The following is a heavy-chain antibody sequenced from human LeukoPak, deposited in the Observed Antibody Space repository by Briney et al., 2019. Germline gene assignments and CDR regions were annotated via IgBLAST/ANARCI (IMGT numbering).Heavy chain of an antibody. CDR3: ARDDGFSCYSY. V-gene: IGHV3-48*04. J-gene: IGHJ4*02. CDR2: ITASGTAM. Sequence: GGSLRLSCAASGFTFSSYSMNWVRQAPGKGLEWVSHITASGTAMFYADSVKGRFTISRDNAKNSLFLQMNSLIAEDTAVYYCARDDGFSCYSYWGQGTLVTVSS. D-gene: IGHD3/OR15-3a*01. CDR1: GFTFSSYS.